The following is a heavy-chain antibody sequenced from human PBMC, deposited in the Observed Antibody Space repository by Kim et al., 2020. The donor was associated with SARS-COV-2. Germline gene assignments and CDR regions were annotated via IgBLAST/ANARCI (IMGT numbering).Heavy chain of an antibody. CDR1: GGTFSSYA. V-gene: IGHV1-69*13. CDR3: AREGFGEPAPMDV. CDR2: IIPIFGTA. Sequence: SVKVSCKASGGTFSSYAISWVRQAPGQGLEWMGGIIPIFGTANYAQKFQGRVTITADESTSTAYMELSSLRSEDTAVYYCAREGFGEPAPMDVWGQGTTVTVSS. D-gene: IGHD3-10*01. J-gene: IGHJ6*02.